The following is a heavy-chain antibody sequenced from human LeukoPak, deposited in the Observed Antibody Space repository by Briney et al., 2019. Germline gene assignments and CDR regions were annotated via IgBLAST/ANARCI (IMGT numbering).Heavy chain of an antibody. D-gene: IGHD1-7*01. CDR2: INPDESTT. CDR1: GFTFANYW. J-gene: IGHJ4*02. CDR3: ARGGLELFDY. V-gene: IGHV3-74*01. Sequence: GGSLRLSCAASGFTFANYWMHWVRQAPGKGLVWVSRINPDESTTNYADSVNGRFTIFRDNAKNTLYLQMNSLRAEDTAVYYCARGGLELFDYWGQGTLVTVSP.